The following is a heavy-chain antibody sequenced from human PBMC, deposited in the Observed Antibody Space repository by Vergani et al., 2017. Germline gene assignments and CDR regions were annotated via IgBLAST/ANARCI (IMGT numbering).Heavy chain of an antibody. CDR2: IYYSGST. V-gene: IGHV4-59*08. Sequence: QVQLQESGPGLVKPSQTLSLTCTVSGGSIRSYYWSWIRQPPGKGLEWIGYIYYSGSTNYNPSLKSRVTIAVDTSKNQFSLKLSSVTAADAAVYYFTGRTTLAQNWFDPWGQGTLVTVSS. CDR1: GGSIRSYY. D-gene: IGHD1-7*01. J-gene: IGHJ5*02. CDR3: TGRTTLAQNWFDP.